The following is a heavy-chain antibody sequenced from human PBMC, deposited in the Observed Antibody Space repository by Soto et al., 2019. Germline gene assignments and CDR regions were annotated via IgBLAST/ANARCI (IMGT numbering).Heavy chain of an antibody. CDR2: ISSDGGST. CDR1: GFTFSTYS. J-gene: IGHJ3*02. Sequence: GSLRLSCSASGFTFSTYSMHWVRQAPGKGLEYVSSISSDGGSTHYADSVKGRITISRDNSKSTLYLQMSSLRAEDTAVYYCVKDGLSGYFNGGAFDIWGQGTMVTVSS. D-gene: IGHD5-12*01. CDR3: VKDGLSGYFNGGAFDI. V-gene: IGHV3-64D*08.